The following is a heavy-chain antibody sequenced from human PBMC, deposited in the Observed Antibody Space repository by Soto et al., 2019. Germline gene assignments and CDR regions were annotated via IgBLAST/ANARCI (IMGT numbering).Heavy chain of an antibody. CDR3: AREYGSINSYKAFDI. J-gene: IGHJ3*02. Sequence: WASVKVSCKGSGYSITSHVIFWMRKAPGQRPEWMGWISTGAGNTAYSQKLQGRITLSSDPSASTVFMELHSLTSEDTAVYYCAREYGSINSYKAFDIWGQGTMVTVSS. D-gene: IGHD3-10*01. V-gene: IGHV1-3*04. CDR1: GYSITSHV. CDR2: ISTGAGNT.